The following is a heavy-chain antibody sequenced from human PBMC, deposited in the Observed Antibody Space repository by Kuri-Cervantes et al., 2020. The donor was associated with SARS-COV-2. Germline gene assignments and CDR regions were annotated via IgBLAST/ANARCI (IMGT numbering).Heavy chain of an antibody. J-gene: IGHJ3*02. CDR1: GGSFSGYY. Sequence: GTLTLTCAVYGGSFSGYYWSWIRQPQGKGLEWIGSVYYSESTYYNPSPKSRVTISVDTSKNQFSLKLSSVTAADTAVYYCARDGTPKSWGSAFDIWGQGTMVTVSS. D-gene: IGHD7-27*01. V-gene: IGHV4-34*11. CDR2: VYYSEST. CDR3: ARDGTPKSWGSAFDI.